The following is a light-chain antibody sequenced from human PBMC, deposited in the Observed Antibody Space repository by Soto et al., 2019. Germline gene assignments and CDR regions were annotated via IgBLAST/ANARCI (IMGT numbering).Light chain of an antibody. V-gene: IGKV3-15*01. Sequence: EIVLTQSPGTLSLSPGERATLSCRASQSVSSNLAWYQQKPGQTPRLLMYGASTRATGIPARFSGSGSGTEFTLTISSLQSEDFAVYNCQQYNKWPRTFGQGTKVDIK. CDR3: QQYNKWPRT. CDR1: QSVSSN. CDR2: GAS. J-gene: IGKJ2*01.